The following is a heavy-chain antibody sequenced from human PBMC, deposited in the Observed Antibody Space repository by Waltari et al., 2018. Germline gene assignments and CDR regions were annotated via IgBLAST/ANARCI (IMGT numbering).Heavy chain of an antibody. Sequence: EVQLVESGGGLVQPGGSLRLSCEASGLSISESWMSWVRQAPGKGPEWVADIKEDGSKIYYVGSVRGRFTISRDNAKNSLYLQMNSLRVEDTAVYYCARDAPLYTTGGGYDYWGQGILVTVSS. J-gene: IGHJ4*02. CDR3: ARDAPLYTTGGGYDY. CDR2: IKEDGSKI. V-gene: IGHV3-7*01. CDR1: GLSISESW. D-gene: IGHD1-1*01.